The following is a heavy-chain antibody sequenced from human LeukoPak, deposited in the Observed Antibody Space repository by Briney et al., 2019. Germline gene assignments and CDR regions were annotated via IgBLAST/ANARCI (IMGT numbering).Heavy chain of an antibody. V-gene: IGHV4-4*02. J-gene: IGHJ4*02. Sequence: PSGTLSLTCAVSGGSISSSNWWSWVRQPPGKGLEWIGEIYHSGSANYNPSLKSRVTISLDKSKKQFSLKLTSVTAADTAVYYCARDFWNGYFDYWGQGTQVTVSS. CDR3: ARDFWNGYFDY. D-gene: IGHD3-3*01. CDR2: IYHSGSA. CDR1: GGSISSSNW.